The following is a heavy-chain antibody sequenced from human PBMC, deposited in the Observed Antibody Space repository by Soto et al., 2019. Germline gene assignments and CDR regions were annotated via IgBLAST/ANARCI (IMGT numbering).Heavy chain of an antibody. D-gene: IGHD6-13*01. CDR3: ARRGAAAGILFDY. Sequence: PSETLFLTCTVSGGSISSSSYYWGWIRQPPGKGLEWIGSIYYSGSTYYNPSLKSRVTISVDTSKNQFSLKLSSVTAADTAVYYCARRGAAAGILFDYWGQGTLVTVSS. CDR2: IYYSGST. J-gene: IGHJ4*02. V-gene: IGHV4-39*01. CDR1: GGSISSSSYY.